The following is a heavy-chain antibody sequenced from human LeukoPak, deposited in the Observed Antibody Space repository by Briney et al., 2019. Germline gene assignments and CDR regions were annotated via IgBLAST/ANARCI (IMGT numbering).Heavy chain of an antibody. V-gene: IGHV4-38-2*02. Sequence: PSETLSLTCTVSGGSISSYYWSWIRQPPGKGLEWIGSIYHSGSTYYNPSLKSRVTISVDTSKNQFSLKLSSVTAADTAVYYCARGLHYYYYMDVWGKGTTVTVSS. CDR2: IYHSGST. CDR1: GGSISSYY. J-gene: IGHJ6*03. CDR3: ARGLHYYYYMDV.